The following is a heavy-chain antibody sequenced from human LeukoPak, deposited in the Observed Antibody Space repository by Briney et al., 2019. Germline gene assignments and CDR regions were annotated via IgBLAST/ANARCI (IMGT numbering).Heavy chain of an antibody. CDR3: ARLPRLQNFDY. CDR2: IYPGDSDT. D-gene: IGHD2-21*02. V-gene: IGHV5-51*01. CDR1: GYSFTSYW. Sequence: GESLKISCKGSGYSFTSYWIGWVRQLPGKGLEWMGIIYPGDSDTRYSPSLQAQATISADKSISTAYLQWSSLKASDTAMYYCARLPRLQNFDYWGQGTLVTVSS. J-gene: IGHJ4*02.